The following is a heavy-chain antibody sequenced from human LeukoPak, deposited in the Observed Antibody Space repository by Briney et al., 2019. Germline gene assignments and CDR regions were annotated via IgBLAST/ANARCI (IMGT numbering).Heavy chain of an antibody. Sequence: GGSLRLSCAASGFTFTSYAMHWVRQAPGKGLEWVAVISYDGSNKYYADSVKGRFTIPRDNSKNTLYLQMNSLRAEDTAVYYCARGGVVMTAIYYYYGMDVWGQGTTVTVSS. V-gene: IGHV3-30-3*01. CDR2: ISYDGSNK. CDR1: GFTFTSYA. J-gene: IGHJ6*02. CDR3: ARGGVVMTAIYYYYGMDV. D-gene: IGHD2-21*02.